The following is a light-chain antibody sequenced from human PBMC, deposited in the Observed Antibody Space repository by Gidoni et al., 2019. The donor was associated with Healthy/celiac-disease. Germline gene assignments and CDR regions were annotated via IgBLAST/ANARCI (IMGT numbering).Light chain of an antibody. V-gene: IGLV6-57*02. CDR3: QSYDSSNRGV. J-gene: IGLJ2*01. CDR1: SGSIASNY. Sequence: KFILLQLHSVSEPPGETVTISCTGSSGSIASNYVQWYQQRPGSAPTTVIYEDNQRPSGVPDRFSGSIDSSSNSASLTISGLKTEDEADYYCQSYDSSNRGVFGGGTKLTVL. CDR2: EDN.